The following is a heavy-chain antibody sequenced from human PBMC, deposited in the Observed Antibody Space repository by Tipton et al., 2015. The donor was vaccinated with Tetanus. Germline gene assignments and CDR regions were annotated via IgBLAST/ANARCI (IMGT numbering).Heavy chain of an antibody. CDR3: ARNYDSSGS. D-gene: IGHD3-22*01. CDR1: GFTFSAYY. CDR2: ITSSGSTV. V-gene: IGHV3-11*01. Sequence: SLRLSCEASGFTFSAYYMSWIRQAPGKGLEWVSYITSSGSTVYYADSVEGRFTISRDNAKNSVYLQMDSLRAEDTAVYYCARNYDSSGSWGQGTLVTVSS. J-gene: IGHJ5*02.